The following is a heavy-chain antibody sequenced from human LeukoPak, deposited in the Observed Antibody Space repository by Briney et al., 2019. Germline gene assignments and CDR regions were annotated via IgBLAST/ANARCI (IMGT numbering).Heavy chain of an antibody. J-gene: IGHJ4*02. Sequence: PGGSLRLSCAASGFTFSSYGMHWVRQAPGKGLEWVAVISYDGSNKYYADSVKGRFTISGDNSKNTLYLQMNSLRAEDTAVYYCAKDRIQLWPYFDYWGQGTLVTVSS. CDR1: GFTFSSYG. CDR2: ISYDGSNK. D-gene: IGHD5-18*01. V-gene: IGHV3-30*18. CDR3: AKDRIQLWPYFDY.